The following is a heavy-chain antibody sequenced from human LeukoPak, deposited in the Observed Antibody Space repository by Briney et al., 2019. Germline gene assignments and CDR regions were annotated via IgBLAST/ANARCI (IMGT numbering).Heavy chain of an antibody. D-gene: IGHD2/OR15-2a*01. CDR2: IYSGGST. CDR3: ARGDFHYYYYLDV. CDR1: GFSVSGDY. Sequence: QPGGSLRLSCAASGFSVSGDYTSWARQAPGKGLEWVSVIYSGGSTYYADSVKGRFTISRDNSKNTLYLQMNSLRAEDTAVYYCARGDFHYYYYLDVWGKGTTVTVSS. V-gene: IGHV3-53*01. J-gene: IGHJ6*03.